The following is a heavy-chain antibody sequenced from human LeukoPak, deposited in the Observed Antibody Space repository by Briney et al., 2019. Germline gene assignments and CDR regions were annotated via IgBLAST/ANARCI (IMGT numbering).Heavy chain of an antibody. Sequence: PGGSLRLSCAASGFTFSDYYMSWIRQAPGKGLEWVSYISSSGSTIYYADSVKGRFTISRDNAKNSLYLQMNSLRAEDTAVYYCARLSMASPSTFDYWGQGTLVTVSS. V-gene: IGHV3-11*04. D-gene: IGHD6-6*01. J-gene: IGHJ4*02. CDR3: ARLSMASPSTFDY. CDR1: GFTFSDYY. CDR2: ISSSGSTI.